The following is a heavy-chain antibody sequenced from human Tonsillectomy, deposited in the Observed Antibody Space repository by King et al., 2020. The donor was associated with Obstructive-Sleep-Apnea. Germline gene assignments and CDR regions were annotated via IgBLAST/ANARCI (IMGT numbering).Heavy chain of an antibody. D-gene: IGHD6-13*01. CDR1: GGSFSDFY. J-gene: IGHJ6*02. CDR2: INHSGST. Sequence: VQLPQWGAGLLKPSETLSLTCAVYGGSFSDFYWSWIRQPPGKGLEWIGEINHSGSTNYNPSLKSRVTISVDTSKIQFSLKLSSVTAADTAAYYCARLMAAAGTNYYYDMDVWGQGTTVTVSS. V-gene: IGHV4-34*01. CDR3: ARLMAAAGTNYYYDMDV.